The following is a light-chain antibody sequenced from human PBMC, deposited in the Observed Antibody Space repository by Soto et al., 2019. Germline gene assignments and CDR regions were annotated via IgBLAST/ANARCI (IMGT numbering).Light chain of an antibody. V-gene: IGKV1-6*01. J-gene: IGKJ4*02. CDR3: LRKSKCPLT. CDR1: QGVRDD. Sequence: IPMTQSPSSLSASVGDRVTITCRASQGVRDDVGWDQQKPGKAPKLLIYSASTLRSGVPSSFSGSGSGTEFTLSISGLPAGEFASYFCLRKSKCPLTCGGGNKVEIK. CDR2: SAS.